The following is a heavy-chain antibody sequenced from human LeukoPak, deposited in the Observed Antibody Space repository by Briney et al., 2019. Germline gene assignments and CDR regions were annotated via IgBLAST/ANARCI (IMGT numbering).Heavy chain of an antibody. CDR3: ARDRCSSGSNCNYYYGMDV. Sequence: PGGSLRLSCAASGFTFTNYAMHWVRQTPGKGLEWVSSISSRSSYVHYADSVKGRFTVSRDNAWDSLYLQMNSLRAEDTAVYYCARDRCSSGSNCNYYYGMDVWGQGTTVTVSS. V-gene: IGHV3-21*06. D-gene: IGHD2-15*01. CDR1: GFTFTNYA. CDR2: ISSRSSYV. J-gene: IGHJ6*02.